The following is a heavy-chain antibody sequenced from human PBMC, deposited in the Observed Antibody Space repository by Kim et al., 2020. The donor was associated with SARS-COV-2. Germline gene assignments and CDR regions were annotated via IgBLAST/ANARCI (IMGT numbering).Heavy chain of an antibody. Sequence: ADSVKGRFTISRDKAKNSLYLQMNSLRAEDTALYHCARVGSSGWNYAFDIWGQGTMVTVSS. CDR3: ARVGSSGWNYAFDI. V-gene: IGHV3-20*01. D-gene: IGHD6-19*01. J-gene: IGHJ3*02.